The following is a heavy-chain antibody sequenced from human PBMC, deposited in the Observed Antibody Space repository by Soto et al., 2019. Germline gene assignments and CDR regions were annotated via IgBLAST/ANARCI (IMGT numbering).Heavy chain of an antibody. CDR1: GFTFSSYS. CDR2: ISSSSSYI. D-gene: IGHD6-19*01. Sequence: GGYLRLSCAASGFTFSSYSMNWVRQAPGKGLEWVSSISSSSSYIYYADSVKGRFTISRDNAKNSLYLQMNSLRAEDTAVYYCARDLIAVAIYGMDVWRQGTTVTVSS. J-gene: IGHJ6*02. V-gene: IGHV3-21*01. CDR3: ARDLIAVAIYGMDV.